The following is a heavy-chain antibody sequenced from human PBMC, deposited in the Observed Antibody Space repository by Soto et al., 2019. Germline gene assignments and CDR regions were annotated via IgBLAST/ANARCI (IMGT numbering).Heavy chain of an antibody. J-gene: IGHJ3*02. V-gene: IGHV4-39*01. D-gene: IGHD5-12*01. CDR1: GGSISSSSYY. CDR3: ARHKYSGYDLDAFDI. CDR2: IYYSGST. Sequence: PSETLSLTCTVSGGSISSSSYYWGWIRQPPGKGLEWIGSIYYSGSTYYNTSLKSRVTISVDTSKNQFSLKLSSVTAADTAVYYCARHKYSGYDLDAFDIWGQGTMVTVSS.